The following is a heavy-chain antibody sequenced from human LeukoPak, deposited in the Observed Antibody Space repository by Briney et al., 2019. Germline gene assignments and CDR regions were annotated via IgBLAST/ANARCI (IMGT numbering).Heavy chain of an antibody. D-gene: IGHD1-26*01. J-gene: IGHJ4*02. Sequence: PGGSLRLSCAASGFTFTTYAMTWVRQAPGKGLQWVSAISGSGGSTYYADSVKGRFTISRDNSKNTLYLQMNSLRAEDTAVYYCARDQPKYRYSGSYYPNWGQGTLVTVSS. CDR2: ISGSGGST. V-gene: IGHV3-23*01. CDR3: ARDQPKYRYSGSYYPN. CDR1: GFTFTTYA.